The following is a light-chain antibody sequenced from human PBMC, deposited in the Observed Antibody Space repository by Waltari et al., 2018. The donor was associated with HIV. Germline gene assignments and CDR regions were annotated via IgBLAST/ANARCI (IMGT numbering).Light chain of an antibody. J-gene: IGKJ3*01. CDR3: QQYYTTPFT. V-gene: IGKV4-1*01. CDR2: WAS. Sequence: DIVMTQSPDSLAVSLSERATINCTSSQSVLDSSNNKSFLAWSQQKPGQPPKLLISWASTRESGVPGRFSGSGSGTDFTLTISSLQAEDVAVYYCQQYYTTPFTFGPGTKVDIK. CDR1: QSVLDSSNNKSF.